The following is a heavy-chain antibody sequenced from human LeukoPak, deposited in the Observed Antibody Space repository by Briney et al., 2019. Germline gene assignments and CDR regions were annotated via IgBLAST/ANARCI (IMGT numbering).Heavy chain of an antibody. CDR3: ARSENKYSSSWCFDY. J-gene: IGHJ4*02. D-gene: IGHD6-13*01. Sequence: GGSLRLSCAASGFTFSSYAMHWVRQAPGKGLEWVAVISYDGSNKYYADSVKGRFTISRDNSKNTLYLQMNSLRAEDTAVYYCARSENKYSSSWCFDYWGQGTLVTVSS. CDR2: ISYDGSNK. V-gene: IGHV3-30-3*01. CDR1: GFTFSSYA.